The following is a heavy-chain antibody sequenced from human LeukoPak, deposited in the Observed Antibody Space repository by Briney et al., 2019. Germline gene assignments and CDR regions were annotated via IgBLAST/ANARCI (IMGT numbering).Heavy chain of an antibody. CDR3: ARHFGLQGYYGSGTLPNWFDP. CDR2: IYYSGST. D-gene: IGHD3-10*01. Sequence: KSSETLSLTCTVSGGSISSSSYYWGWIRQPPGKGLEWIGSIYYSGSTYYNPSLKSRVTISVDTSKNQFSLKLSSVTAADTAVYYCARHFGLQGYYGSGTLPNWFDPWGQGTLVTVSS. CDR1: GGSISSSSYY. V-gene: IGHV4-39*01. J-gene: IGHJ5*02.